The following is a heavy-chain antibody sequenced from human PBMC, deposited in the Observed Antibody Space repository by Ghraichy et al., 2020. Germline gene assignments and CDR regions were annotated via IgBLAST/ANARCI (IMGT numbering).Heavy chain of an antibody. CDR2: IYYSGRT. CDR1: GGSISSSSYY. CDR3: ARLHLNRYGGNDYLDY. V-gene: IGHV4-39*01. D-gene: IGHD4-23*01. J-gene: IGHJ4*02. Sequence: SETLSLTCTVSGGSISSSSYYWGWIRQPPGKGLEWIGSIYYSGRTYYNPSLKSRVTISVDTSKNQFSLKLSSVTAADTAVYYCARLHLNRYGGNDYLDYWGQGTLVTVSS.